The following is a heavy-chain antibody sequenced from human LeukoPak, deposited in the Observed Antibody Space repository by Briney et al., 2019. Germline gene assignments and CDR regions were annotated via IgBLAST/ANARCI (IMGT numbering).Heavy chain of an antibody. Sequence: GGSLRLSCAASGFTFSSYGMHWVRQAPGKGLEWVAVIWYDGSNKYYADSVKGRFTIFRDNSKNTLYLQMNSLRAEDTAVYYCAKDFLAGSWYYFDYWGQGTLVTVSS. V-gene: IGHV3-33*06. J-gene: IGHJ4*02. CDR1: GFTFSSYG. CDR3: AKDFLAGSWYYFDY. D-gene: IGHD6-13*01. CDR2: IWYDGSNK.